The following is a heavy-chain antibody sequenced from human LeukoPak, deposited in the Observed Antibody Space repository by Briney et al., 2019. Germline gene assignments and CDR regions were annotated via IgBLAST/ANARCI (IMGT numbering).Heavy chain of an antibody. CDR3: ARAAHTTYVLGRYYYYAMDV. V-gene: IGHV3-48*04. D-gene: IGHD3-10*01. Sequence: GGSLRLSCAASGFTFSDYSMNWVRQAPGKGLEWVSYISSSSSTVYYADSVKGRFTISRDNAKNTLYLQMNSLRAEDTAVYYCARAAHTTYVLGRYYYYAMDVWGQGTTVTVSS. J-gene: IGHJ6*02. CDR1: GFTFSDYS. CDR2: ISSSSSTV.